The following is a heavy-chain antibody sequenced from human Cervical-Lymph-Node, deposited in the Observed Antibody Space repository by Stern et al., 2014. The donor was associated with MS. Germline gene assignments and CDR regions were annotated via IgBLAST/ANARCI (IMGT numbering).Heavy chain of an antibody. J-gene: IGHJ3*02. CDR3: ARDQGGKYYDSSGYYSDAFDI. Sequence: VQLVESGGGLVKPGGSLRLSCAASGFTFSSYSMNWVRQAPGKGLEWVSSISSSSSYIYYADSVNGRFTISRDNAKNSLYLQMNSLRAEDTAVYYCARDQGGKYYDSSGYYSDAFDIWGQGTMVTVSP. V-gene: IGHV3-21*01. D-gene: IGHD3-22*01. CDR1: GFTFSSYS. CDR2: ISSSSSYI.